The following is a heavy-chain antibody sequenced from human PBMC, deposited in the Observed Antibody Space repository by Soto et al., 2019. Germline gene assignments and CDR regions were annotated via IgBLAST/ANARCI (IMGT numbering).Heavy chain of an antibody. CDR1: GFSLSTSGVG. V-gene: IGHV2-5*02. CDR2: IYWDDDK. J-gene: IGHJ5*02. D-gene: IGHD2-21*02. Sequence: QITLKESGPTLVKPTQTLTLTCAFSGFSLSTSGVGVGWIRQPPGKALEWLALIYWDDDKRYRPSLKSRLTITKDTSKNQVVLTMTNMDPVDTAIYYCARRGHTASNFDPWGQGTLVTVSS. CDR3: ARRGHTASNFDP.